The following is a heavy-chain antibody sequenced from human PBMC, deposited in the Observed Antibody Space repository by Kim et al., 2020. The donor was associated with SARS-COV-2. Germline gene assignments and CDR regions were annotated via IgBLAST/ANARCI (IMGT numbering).Heavy chain of an antibody. CDR3: ARSIHHAPSSSWFWF. D-gene: IGHD6-13*01. Sequence: SETLSLTCAVYGGSFSGYCWSWSRMRPGKGLERVGVIYHSGITNYNPYLKSRVTISVDTSKNKFSLTLSPVTAADADVSFCARSIHHAPSSSWFWF. CDR1: GGSFSGYC. V-gene: IGHV4-34*01. CDR2: IYHSGIT. J-gene: IGHJ5*01.